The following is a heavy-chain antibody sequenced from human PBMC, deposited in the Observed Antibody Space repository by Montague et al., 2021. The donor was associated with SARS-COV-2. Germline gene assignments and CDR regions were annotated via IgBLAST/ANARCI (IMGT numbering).Heavy chain of an antibody. Sequence: TLSLTCTVSGGSISSGGYYWSWIRQHPGKGLEWIRYIYYSGSTYYNPSLKSRVTISVDTSKNQFSLKLSSVTAADTAVYYCARVSVEMATMGVYYYYGMDVWGQGTTVTVSS. V-gene: IGHV4-31*03. D-gene: IGHD5-24*01. CDR1: GGSISSGGYY. CDR2: IYYSGST. J-gene: IGHJ6*02. CDR3: ARVSVEMATMGVYYYYGMDV.